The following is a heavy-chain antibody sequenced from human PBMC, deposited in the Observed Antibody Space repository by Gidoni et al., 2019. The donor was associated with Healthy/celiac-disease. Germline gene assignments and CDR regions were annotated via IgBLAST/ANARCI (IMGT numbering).Heavy chain of an antibody. Sequence: QVQLVESGGGVVQPGRSLRLSCAASGFTFSSYGMHWVRQAPGKGLEWVAVIWYDGSNKYYADSVKGRFTISRDNSKNTLYLQMNSLRAEDTAVYYCARDSGRGDIVGEYWGQGTLVTVSS. CDR2: IWYDGSNK. CDR1: GFTFSSYG. CDR3: ARDSGRGDIVGEY. J-gene: IGHJ4*02. D-gene: IGHD1-26*01. V-gene: IGHV3-33*08.